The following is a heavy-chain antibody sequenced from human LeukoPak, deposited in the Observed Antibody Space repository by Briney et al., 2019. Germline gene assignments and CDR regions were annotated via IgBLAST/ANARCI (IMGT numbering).Heavy chain of an antibody. V-gene: IGHV4-61*01. Sequence: SETLSLTCTVSGGSVSSARYYWSWIRQPPGNGLEWIGYIYYSGSTNYNPSLKSRVTLSLDTSRNQFSLKLSSVTAADSAVYFCARAPPRLSPMDLDYYYYPMDVWGQGTAVTVSS. CDR3: ARAPPRLSPMDLDYYYYPMDV. D-gene: IGHD3-10*01. CDR2: IYYSGST. CDR1: GGSVSSARYY. J-gene: IGHJ6*02.